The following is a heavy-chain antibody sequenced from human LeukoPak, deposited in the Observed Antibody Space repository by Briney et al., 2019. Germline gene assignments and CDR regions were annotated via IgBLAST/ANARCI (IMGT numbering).Heavy chain of an antibody. D-gene: IGHD3-10*01. J-gene: IGHJ5*02. V-gene: IGHV4-4*07. CDR2: IYPSGST. CDR1: GGSFSGDY. CDR3: ARGYASGCYST. Sequence: SETLSLTCTMSGGSFSGDYWSWIRQAPGEGLEWIGRIYPSGSTYLNPSLKSRVSMSVDMSKSQIFLKVDSVTAADTAVYYCARGYASGCYSTWGQGILVTVSS.